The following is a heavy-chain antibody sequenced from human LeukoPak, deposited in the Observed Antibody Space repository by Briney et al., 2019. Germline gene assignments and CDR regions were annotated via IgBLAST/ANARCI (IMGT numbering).Heavy chain of an antibody. D-gene: IGHD3-10*01. Sequence: SETLSLTCTVSGVSLSSYYWSWIRQPAGKGLEWIGYIYYSGSTYYNPSLKSRVTISVDTSKNQFSLKLSSVTAADTAVYYCARLLVRGVNDYWGQGTLVTVSS. V-gene: IGHV4-59*08. CDR1: GVSLSSYY. CDR2: IYYSGST. J-gene: IGHJ4*02. CDR3: ARLLVRGVNDY.